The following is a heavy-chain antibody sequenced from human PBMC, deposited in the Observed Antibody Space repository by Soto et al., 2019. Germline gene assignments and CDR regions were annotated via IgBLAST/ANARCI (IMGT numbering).Heavy chain of an antibody. CDR3: ARATHNSYGVVL. CDR1: GFTFSDYY. CDR2: ISSSSSYT. V-gene: IGHV3-11*06. J-gene: IGHJ4*02. Sequence: QVLLVESGGGLVKPGGSLRLSCAASGFTFSDYYMSWIRQAPGKGLEWVSYISSSSSYTNYADSVKGRFTISRDNGKNPLYLQMNSQTAEDTAVYYCARATHNSYGVVLWGQGTLVTVSS. D-gene: IGHD5-18*01.